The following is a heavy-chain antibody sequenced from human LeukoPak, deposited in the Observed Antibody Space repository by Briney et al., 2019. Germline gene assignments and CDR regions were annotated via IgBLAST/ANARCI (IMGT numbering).Heavy chain of an antibody. V-gene: IGHV1-2*02. Sequence: ASVKVSCKASGYTFTDYYMHWVRQAPGQGLERMGWINPKSGGRSYAQRFQGRVTMTRDTSISTAYMERSRLRSDDTAVYYCATGERLVPAAMWFDYWGQGTLVTVSS. CDR2: INPKSGGR. J-gene: IGHJ4*02. CDR3: ATGERLVPAAMWFDY. D-gene: IGHD2-2*01. CDR1: GYTFTDYY.